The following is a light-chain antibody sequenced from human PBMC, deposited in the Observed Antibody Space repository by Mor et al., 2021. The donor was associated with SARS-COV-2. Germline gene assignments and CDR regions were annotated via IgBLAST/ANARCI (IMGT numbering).Light chain of an antibody. CDR3: NSRDSSGYPVI. V-gene: IGLV3-19*01. CDR2: GKN. Sequence: YQQKPGQAPLLVIYGKNNRPSGIPDRFSGSSSGNTASLTITASQAEDEADYYCNSRDSSGYPVIFGGGTKLTV. J-gene: IGLJ2*01.